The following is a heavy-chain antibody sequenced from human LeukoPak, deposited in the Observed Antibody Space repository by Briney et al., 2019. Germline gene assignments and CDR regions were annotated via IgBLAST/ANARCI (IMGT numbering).Heavy chain of an antibody. Sequence: GASVTVSCKASGYTFISFYMHWVRQAPGQGLEWMGVINPSGGSTACAQQFQGRVTMTRDTSTSTLYMELSSLRSEDTAVYYCARHSLIGTTPFDYWGQGTLVTVSS. D-gene: IGHD1-20*01. J-gene: IGHJ4*02. V-gene: IGHV1-46*01. CDR3: ARHSLIGTTPFDY. CDR2: INPSGGST. CDR1: GYTFISFY.